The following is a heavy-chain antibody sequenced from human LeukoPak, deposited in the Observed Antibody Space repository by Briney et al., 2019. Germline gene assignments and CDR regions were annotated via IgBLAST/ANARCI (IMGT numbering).Heavy chain of an antibody. CDR1: GGFISSSSYY. V-gene: IGHV4-39*07. CDR3: AREGEDSSGWYVRSYEPSSVRD. D-gene: IGHD6-19*01. Sequence: PSETLSLTCAVSGGFISSSSYYWGWIRQPPGKGLEWIGSIYYSGSTYYNPSLKSRVTISVDTSKNQFSLKLSSVTAADTAVYYCAREGEDSSGWYVRSYEPSSVRDWGQGTLVTVSS. J-gene: IGHJ4*02. CDR2: IYYSGST.